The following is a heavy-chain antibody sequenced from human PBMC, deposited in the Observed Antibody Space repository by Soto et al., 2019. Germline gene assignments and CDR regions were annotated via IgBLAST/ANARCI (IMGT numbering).Heavy chain of an antibody. J-gene: IGHJ6*02. CDR2: IYYSGST. CDR3: ARGLKIAAAGTGPTRNYGMDV. Sequence: PSETLSLTCTVSGGSISSYYWSWIRQPPGKGLEWIGYIYYSGSTNYNPSLKSRVTISVDTSKNQFSLKLSSVTAADTAVYYCARGLKIAAAGTGPTRNYGMDVWGQGTTVTVSS. D-gene: IGHD6-13*01. V-gene: IGHV4-59*01. CDR1: GGSISSYY.